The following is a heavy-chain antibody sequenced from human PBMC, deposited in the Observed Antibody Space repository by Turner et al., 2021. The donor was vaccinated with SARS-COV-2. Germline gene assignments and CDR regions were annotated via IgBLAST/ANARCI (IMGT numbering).Heavy chain of an antibody. CDR3: AREYYDFWSGYLGYGMDV. CDR1: GFTFSSYS. CDR2: ISSRISYI. Sequence: EVQLVESGGGLVKPGGSLRLYWAASGFTFSSYSMNWVRQAPGKGLEWVSSISSRISYIYYADSVKGRVTISRDNAKNSLYLQMNSLRAEDTAVYYCAREYYDFWSGYLGYGMDVWGQGTTVTVSS. V-gene: IGHV3-21*01. D-gene: IGHD3-3*01. J-gene: IGHJ6*02.